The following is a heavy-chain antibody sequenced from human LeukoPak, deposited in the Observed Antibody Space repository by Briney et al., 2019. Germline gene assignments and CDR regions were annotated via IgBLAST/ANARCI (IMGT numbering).Heavy chain of an antibody. V-gene: IGHV1-69*13. CDR3: ARDRYGSGYFDY. J-gene: IGHJ4*02. CDR1: GGTSSSYA. Sequence: SVNVSCKASGGTSSSYAISWVRQAPGQGLEWMGGIIPIFGTANYAQKFQGRVTITADESTSTAYMELSCLRSEDTAVYYCARDRYGSGYFDYWGQGTLVTVSS. D-gene: IGHD3-10*01. CDR2: IIPIFGTA.